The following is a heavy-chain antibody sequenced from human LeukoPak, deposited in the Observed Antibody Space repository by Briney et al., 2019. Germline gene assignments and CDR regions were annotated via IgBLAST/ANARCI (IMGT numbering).Heavy chain of an antibody. CDR3: ARAAAGDGSEFDP. J-gene: IGHJ5*02. CDR2: IYSGVST. D-gene: IGHD7-27*01. V-gene: IGHV3-53*01. CDR1: GFTASSNY. Sequence: GGSLRLSCAASGFTASSNYMSWVRHAPGEGLEWVSVIYSGVSTYYADSVKGRFTISRDNSKNTLYLQMNSLRAEDTAVYYCARAAAGDGSEFDPWGQGTLVTVSS.